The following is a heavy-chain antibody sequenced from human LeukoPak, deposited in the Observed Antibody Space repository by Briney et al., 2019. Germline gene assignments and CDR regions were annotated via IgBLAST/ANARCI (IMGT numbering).Heavy chain of an antibody. Sequence: GGSLRLSCAASGFTFSSYWMHWVRQAPGKGLVWVSRTNSDGSSTSYAGSVKGRFTISRDNAKNTLYLQMNSLRAEDTAVYYCAGTPYSFNWFDPWGQGTLVTVSS. CDR1: GFTFSSYW. V-gene: IGHV3-74*01. CDR2: TNSDGSST. D-gene: IGHD6-13*01. CDR3: AGTPYSFNWFDP. J-gene: IGHJ5*02.